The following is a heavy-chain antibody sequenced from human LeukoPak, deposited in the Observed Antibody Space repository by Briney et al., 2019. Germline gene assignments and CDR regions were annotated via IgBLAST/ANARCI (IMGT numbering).Heavy chain of an antibody. Sequence: SETLSLTCTVSGDSISRYYWSWIRQPPGKGLEWIGYISYSGSTNYNPSLKSRVTISVDTSKNQFSLELSSVTAADTAVYYCARMGVVGNPFDYWGQGTLVTVSS. CDR3: ARMGVVGNPFDY. CDR2: ISYSGST. D-gene: IGHD4-23*01. V-gene: IGHV4-59*01. J-gene: IGHJ4*02. CDR1: GDSISRYY.